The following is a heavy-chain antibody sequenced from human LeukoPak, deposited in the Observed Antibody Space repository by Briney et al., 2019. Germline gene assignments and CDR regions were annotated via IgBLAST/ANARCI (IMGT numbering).Heavy chain of an antibody. D-gene: IGHD2-15*01. J-gene: IGHJ3*02. Sequence: SQTLSLTCAISGDSVSSNSAAWNWIRQSPSRGLEWLGRTYYRSKWYNDYAVSVKSRITINPDTSKNQFYLKLSSVTAADTAVYYCAREEIVVVVAATWGAFDIWGQGTMVTVSS. V-gene: IGHV6-1*01. CDR2: TYYRSKWYN. CDR3: AREEIVVVVAATWGAFDI. CDR1: GDSVSSNSAA.